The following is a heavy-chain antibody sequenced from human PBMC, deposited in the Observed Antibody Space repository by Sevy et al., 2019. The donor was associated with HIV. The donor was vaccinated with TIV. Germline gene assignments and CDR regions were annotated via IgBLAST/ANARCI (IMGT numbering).Heavy chain of an antibody. J-gene: IGHJ1*01. CDR1: GFTFSDHY. CDR2: TRNKANSYTT. V-gene: IGHV3-72*01. CDR3: ARAPYDSSGYYYGGGYFQH. D-gene: IGHD3-22*01. Sequence: GGSLRLSCAASGFTFSDHYMDWVRQAPGKGLEWVGRTRNKANSYTTEYATSVKGKFTISRENSKNSLYLQMNSLQTEETAGYYCARAPYDSSGYYYGGGYFQHWGQGTLVTVSS.